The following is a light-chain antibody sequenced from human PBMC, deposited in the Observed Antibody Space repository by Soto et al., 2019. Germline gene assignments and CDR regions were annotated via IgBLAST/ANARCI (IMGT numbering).Light chain of an antibody. CDR1: SSGVGGYNY. J-gene: IGLJ1*01. V-gene: IGLV2-14*01. Sequence: PPPSVPGSPGQSMTFSGAWTSSGVGGYNYVSWYQQHPGKAPKLMIYDVSNRPSGVSNRFSGSKSGNTASLTISGLQAEDEADYYCSSYTSSSTPPYVFGTGTKVTVL. CDR2: DVS. CDR3: SSYTSSSTPPYV.